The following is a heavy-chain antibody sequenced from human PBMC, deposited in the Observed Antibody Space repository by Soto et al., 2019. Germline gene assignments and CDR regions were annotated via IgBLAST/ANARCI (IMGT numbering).Heavy chain of an antibody. CDR1: GGTFSSYA. V-gene: IGHV1-69*13. CDR3: ARSMWGTMIVVVIPYYYGMDV. J-gene: IGHJ6*02. Sequence: SVKVSCKASGGTFSSYAISWVRQAPGQGPEWMGGIIPIFGTANYAQKFQGRVTITADESTSTAYMELSSLRSEDTAVYYCARSMWGTMIVVVIPYYYGMDVWGQGTTVTVSS. CDR2: IIPIFGTA. D-gene: IGHD3-22*01.